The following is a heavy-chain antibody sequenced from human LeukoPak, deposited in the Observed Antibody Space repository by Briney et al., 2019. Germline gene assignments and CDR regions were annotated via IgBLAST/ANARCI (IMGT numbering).Heavy chain of an antibody. J-gene: IGHJ4*02. V-gene: IGHV4-34*01. D-gene: IGHD3-3*01. CDR3: ARGSLEFDY. Sequence: SGTLSLTCAVYGGSFSGYYWSWIRQPPGKGLEWIGEINHSGSTNYNPSLKSRVTISVDTSKNQFSLKLSSVTAADTAVYYCARGSLEFDYWGQGTLVTVSS. CDR1: GGSFSGYY. CDR2: INHSGST.